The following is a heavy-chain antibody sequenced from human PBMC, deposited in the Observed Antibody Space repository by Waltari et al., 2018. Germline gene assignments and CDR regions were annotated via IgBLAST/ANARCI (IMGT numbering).Heavy chain of an antibody. V-gene: IGHV4-34*01. D-gene: IGHD2-15*01. CDR2: INHSGRT. Sequence: QVQLPQWGAGLLKPSETLSLTCAVYGGSFSGYYWSWIRQAPGKGLEWIGEINHSGRTKYNPSLESRLTNSVDTSKNQFALKLTSVTAADTAVYYCARERAGYCGGGSCSSPPGFWGQGTLVTVSS. J-gene: IGHJ4*02. CDR1: GGSFSGYY. CDR3: ARERAGYCGGGSCSSPPGF.